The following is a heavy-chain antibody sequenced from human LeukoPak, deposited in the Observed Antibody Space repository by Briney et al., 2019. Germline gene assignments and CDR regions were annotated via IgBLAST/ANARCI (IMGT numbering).Heavy chain of an antibody. CDR3: AILGYSYGSC. CDR2: INHSGST. V-gene: IGHV4-34*01. D-gene: IGHD5-18*01. CDR1: GGSFSGYY. Sequence: SETLSLTCAVYGGSFSGYYWSWIRQPPGKGLEWIGEINHSGSTNYNPSLKSRVTISVDTSKNQFSLKLSSVTAADTAVYYCAILGYSYGSCWGQGTLVAVSS. J-gene: IGHJ4*02.